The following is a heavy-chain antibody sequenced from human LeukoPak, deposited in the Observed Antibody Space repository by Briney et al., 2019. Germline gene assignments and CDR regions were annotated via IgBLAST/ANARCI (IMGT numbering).Heavy chain of an antibody. CDR2: ISSSSSTR. J-gene: IGHJ4*02. CDR1: GFAFSSYN. Sequence: GPLKPSCEASGFAFSSYNSNWVRKAPGKGLEWVSYISSSSSTRYYADSVKGRFTISRDNAKNSLYLQMNSLRDEDTAVYYCARDSSGYFLSFDYWGQGTLVTVSS. D-gene: IGHD3-22*01. CDR3: ARDSSGYFLSFDY. V-gene: IGHV3-48*02.